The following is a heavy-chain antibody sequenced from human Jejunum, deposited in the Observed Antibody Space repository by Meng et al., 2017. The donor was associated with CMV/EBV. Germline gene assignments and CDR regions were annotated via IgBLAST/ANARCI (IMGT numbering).Heavy chain of an antibody. J-gene: IGHJ4*02. V-gene: IGHV1-46*01. D-gene: IGHD4-23*01. Sequence: CKPSGYTFINYSIQWVRQAPGQVLEWLGIIKPIDGGTTYAQEFQGRVTLTRDTSTSTFYMELSSLRAEDTALYYCARARYGGNQIDYWGQGTLVTVSS. CDR2: IKPIDGGT. CDR1: GYTFINYS. CDR3: ARARYGGNQIDY.